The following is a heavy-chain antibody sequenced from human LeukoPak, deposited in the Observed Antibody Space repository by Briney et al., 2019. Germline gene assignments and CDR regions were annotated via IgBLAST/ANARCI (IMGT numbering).Heavy chain of an antibody. J-gene: IGHJ4*02. CDR2: I. CDR1: GGSFSGYY. Sequence: SETLSLTCAVYGGSFSGYYWSWIRQPPGKGLEWIGEINYNPSLKSRVTISVDTSKNQFSLKLSSVTAADTAVYYCARGQKYRNGYTVTELGSGYFDYWGQGTLVTVSS. V-gene: IGHV4-34*01. CDR3: ARGQKYRNGYTVTELGSGYFDY. D-gene: IGHD5-18*01.